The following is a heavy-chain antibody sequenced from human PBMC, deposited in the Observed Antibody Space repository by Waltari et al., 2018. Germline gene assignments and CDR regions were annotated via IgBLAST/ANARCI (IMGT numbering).Heavy chain of an antibody. V-gene: IGHV4-61*02. CDR2: VFTSGLT. D-gene: IGHD3-22*01. Sequence: QVQLQESGPGLVKPSQPLSLTCIVSGGSISSGGYYWSWFRQPAGKGLEWIGRVFTSGLTNYNPSLKSRVTVSLDTSKNHFSLNLSSVTAADTAVYYCAREWDHYDNSGKGAFEIWGQGTLVTVSS. J-gene: IGHJ3*02. CDR3: AREWDHYDNSGKGAFEI. CDR1: GGSISSGGYY.